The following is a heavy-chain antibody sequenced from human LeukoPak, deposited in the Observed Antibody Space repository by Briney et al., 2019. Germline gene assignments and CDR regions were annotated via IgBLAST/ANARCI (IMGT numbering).Heavy chain of an antibody. J-gene: IGHJ4*02. Sequence: GGSLRLSCAASGFTFSNYAMTSVRHAPGKGLDWVSYIGGSGDNTSHADSVKGRFTVPKDNSKSTLDLQKKSLRAEDTAVYYCARDLSTGWDVFDYWGQGTLVTVSS. D-gene: IGHD6-19*01. V-gene: IGHV3-23*01. CDR3: ARDLSTGWDVFDY. CDR2: IGGSGDNT. CDR1: GFTFSNYA.